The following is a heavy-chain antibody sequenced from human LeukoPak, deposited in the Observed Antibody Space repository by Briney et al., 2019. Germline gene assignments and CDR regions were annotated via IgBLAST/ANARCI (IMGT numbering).Heavy chain of an antibody. CDR2: IYSSGST. J-gene: IGHJ5*02. V-gene: IGHV4-59*01. D-gene: IGHD3-10*01. CDR3: ARADPNASGYFYRFNWFDP. Sequence: SETLSLTCTVSGGSISSYYWNWVRQPPGKGLEWIGNIYSSGSTDYNPSLKSRVTISLDTSKFQFSLRLNSVTAADTAVYYCARADPNASGYFYRFNWFDPWGQGTLVTVPS. CDR1: GGSISSYY.